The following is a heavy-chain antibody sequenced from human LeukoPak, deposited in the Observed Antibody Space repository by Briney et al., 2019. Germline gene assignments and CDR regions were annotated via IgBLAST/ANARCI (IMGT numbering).Heavy chain of an antibody. J-gene: IGHJ4*02. D-gene: IGHD4-17*01. V-gene: IGHV3-11*06. Sequence: GGSLRLSCAASGFTFSDYYMSWLRQAPGKGLEWVSYISSSSSYTNYADSVKGRFTISGDNAKNSLYLQMNSLRAEDTAVYYCASTPLVYDYGDYGFDYWGQGTLVTVSS. CDR2: ISSSSSYT. CDR1: GFTFSDYY. CDR3: ASTPLVYDYGDYGFDY.